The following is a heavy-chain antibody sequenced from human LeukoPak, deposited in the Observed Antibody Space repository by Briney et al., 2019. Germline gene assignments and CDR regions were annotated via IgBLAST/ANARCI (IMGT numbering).Heavy chain of an antibody. CDR2: IWYDGSNK. CDR3: ARDSPVIPFDY. D-gene: IGHD4-23*01. CDR1: GFTLSSYG. Sequence: GRSLRLSCAASGFTLSSYGMHWVRQAPGKGLEWVAVIWYDGSNKYYADSVKGRFTISRDNSKNTLYLQMNSLRAEDTAVYYCARDSPVIPFDYWGQGTLVTVSS. V-gene: IGHV3-33*01. J-gene: IGHJ4*02.